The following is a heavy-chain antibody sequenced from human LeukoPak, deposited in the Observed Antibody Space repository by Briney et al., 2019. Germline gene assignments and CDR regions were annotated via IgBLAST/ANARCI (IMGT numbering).Heavy chain of an antibody. V-gene: IGHV1-69*13. CDR3: AREVSITMVRGDNPPSLAD. Sequence: ASVKVSCKASGGTFSSYAISWVRQAPGQGLEWMGGIIPIFGTANYAQKFQGRVTITADESTSTAYMELSSLRSEDTAVYYCAREVSITMVRGDNPPSLADWGQGTLVTVSS. CDR1: GGTFSSYA. D-gene: IGHD3-10*01. CDR2: IIPIFGTA. J-gene: IGHJ4*02.